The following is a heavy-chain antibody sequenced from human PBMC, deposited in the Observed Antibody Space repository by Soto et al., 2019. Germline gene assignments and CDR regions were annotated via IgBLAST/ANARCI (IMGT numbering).Heavy chain of an antibody. Sequence: VSVKVSCKASGYTFTSYGSSWVRQAPGQGLEWMGWISAYNGNTNYAQKLQGRVTMTTDTSTSTAYMELRSLRSDDTAVYYCARDYSNPKAWFDPWGQGTLVTVSS. CDR2: ISAYNGNT. CDR1: GYTFTSYG. J-gene: IGHJ5*02. V-gene: IGHV1-18*01. CDR3: ARDYSNPKAWFDP. D-gene: IGHD2-15*01.